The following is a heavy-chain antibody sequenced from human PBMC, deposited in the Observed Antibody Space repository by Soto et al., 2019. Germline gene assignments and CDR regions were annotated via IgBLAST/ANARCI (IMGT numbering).Heavy chain of an antibody. Sequence: GGSLRLSCAASGFTFSSYAMSWVRQAPGKGLEWVSAISGSGGSTYYADSVKGRFTISRDNSKNTLYLQMNSLRAEDTAVYYCASPEGIAARPVHYYYGMDVWGQGTTVTVSS. D-gene: IGHD6-6*01. CDR1: GFTFSSYA. J-gene: IGHJ6*02. CDR3: ASPEGIAARPVHYYYGMDV. V-gene: IGHV3-23*01. CDR2: ISGSGGST.